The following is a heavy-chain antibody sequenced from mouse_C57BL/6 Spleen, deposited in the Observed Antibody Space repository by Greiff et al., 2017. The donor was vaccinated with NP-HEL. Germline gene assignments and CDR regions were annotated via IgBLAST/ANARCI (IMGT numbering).Heavy chain of an antibody. J-gene: IGHJ4*01. CDR2: IDPSDSYT. CDR3: AKTTVVARGAMDY. V-gene: IGHV1-50*01. CDR1: GYTFTSYW. Sequence: QVQLQQPGAELVKPGASVKLSCKASGYTFTSYWMQWVKQRPGQGLEWIGEIDPSDSYTNYNQKFKGKATLTVDTSSSTAYMQLSSLTSEDSAVYYCAKTTVVARGAMDYWGQGTSVTVSS. D-gene: IGHD1-1*01.